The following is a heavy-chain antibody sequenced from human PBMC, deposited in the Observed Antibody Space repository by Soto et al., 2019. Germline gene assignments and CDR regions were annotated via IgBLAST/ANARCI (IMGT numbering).Heavy chain of an antibody. J-gene: IGHJ5*02. Sequence: QVQLQESGPGLVKPSQTLSLTCTVSGGSISSGGYYWSWIRQHPGKGLEWIGYIYYSGSTYYNPSRKSRVTISVDTSKNQFSLKLSSVTAADTAVYYCARDRITIFGVGNWFDPWGQGTLVTVSS. CDR1: GGSISSGGYY. CDR3: ARDRITIFGVGNWFDP. CDR2: IYYSGST. V-gene: IGHV4-31*03. D-gene: IGHD3-3*01.